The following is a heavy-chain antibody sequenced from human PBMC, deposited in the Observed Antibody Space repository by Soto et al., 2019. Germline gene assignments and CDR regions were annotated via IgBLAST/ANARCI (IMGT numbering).Heavy chain of an antibody. J-gene: IGHJ4*02. CDR2: ISFDGSKK. CDR1: GFTFNSYT. Sequence: QVQLVESGGGVVQPGRSLRLSCAASGFTFNSYTMHWVRQAPGKGLEWVAAISFDGSKKYYADSVKDRVTVSRDNSKNSLYVEMYSLIRGDRSVYDCASVRRFYNCYNLGCDYWGQGTLVMVSS. V-gene: IGHV3-30*14. D-gene: IGHD5-12*01. CDR3: ASVRRFYNCYNLGCDY.